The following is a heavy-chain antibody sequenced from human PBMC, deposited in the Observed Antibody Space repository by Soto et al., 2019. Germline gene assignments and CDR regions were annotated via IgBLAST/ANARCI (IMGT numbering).Heavy chain of an antibody. V-gene: IGHV3-7*01. J-gene: IGHJ4*02. D-gene: IGHD3-16*01. CDR3: ARDIGFDYVN. CDR2: IKEDGSEI. CDR1: EXNVMSYS. Sequence: GXSLSRSCAVSEXNVMSYSISWVRQAPGKGLEWVASIKEDGSEIYYLQYVRGRFTISRDSAGNALHLAMNYLSAEDTGVYFCARDIGFDYVNWGQGTLGTVSP.